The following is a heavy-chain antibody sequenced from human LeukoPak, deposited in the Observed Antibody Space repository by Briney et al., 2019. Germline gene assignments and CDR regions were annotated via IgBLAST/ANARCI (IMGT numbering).Heavy chain of an antibody. V-gene: IGHV3-21*01. Sequence: SGGSLRLSCAASGFTFSSYSMNWVRQAPGKGLEWVSSISSSSSYIYYADSVKGRFTISRDNAKNSLYLQMNSLRAEDTAVYYCARDSRPVVAATFTGHYFDYWGQGTLVTVSS. D-gene: IGHD2-15*01. J-gene: IGHJ4*02. CDR3: ARDSRPVVAATFTGHYFDY. CDR1: GFTFSSYS. CDR2: ISSSSSYI.